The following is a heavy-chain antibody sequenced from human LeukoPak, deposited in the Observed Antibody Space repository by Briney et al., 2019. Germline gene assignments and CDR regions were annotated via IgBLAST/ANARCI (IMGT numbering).Heavy chain of an antibody. CDR1: GYSFTSYW. Sequence: GESLKISCNVSGYSFTSYWIGWVRQMAGKGLVWMAIIYPGDSDTRYSPSLQGQVTISADKSISTAYLQWSSLKASDTAMYYCARSSDSSGYYDYFDYWGQGTLITVSS. J-gene: IGHJ4*02. D-gene: IGHD3-22*01. CDR3: ARSSDSSGYYDYFDY. V-gene: IGHV5-51*01. CDR2: IYPGDSDT.